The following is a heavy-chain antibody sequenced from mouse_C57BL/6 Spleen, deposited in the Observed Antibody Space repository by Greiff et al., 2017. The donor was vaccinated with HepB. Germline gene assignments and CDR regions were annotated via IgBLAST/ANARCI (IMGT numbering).Heavy chain of an antibody. CDR1: GFTFSDYG. D-gene: IGHD2-4*01. CDR2: LSSGSSTI. J-gene: IGHJ2*01. V-gene: IGHV5-17*01. CDR3: ARMDYDGFDY. Sequence: EVKVEESGGGLVKPGGSLKLSCAASGFTFSDYGMHWVRQAPEKGLEWVAYLSSGSSTIYYADTVKGRFTISRDNAKNTLFLQMTSLRSEDTAMYYCARMDYDGFDYWGQGTTLTVSS.